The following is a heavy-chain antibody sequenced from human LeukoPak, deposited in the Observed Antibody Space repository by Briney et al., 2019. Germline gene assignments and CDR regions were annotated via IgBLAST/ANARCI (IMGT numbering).Heavy chain of an antibody. V-gene: IGHV3-30*02. CDR2: MRYDGSEK. Sequence: GGSLRLSCTASGFTFRNFGAHWVRQPPGKGLEWVAFMRYDGSEKSYADSVKGRFTISRDISRNTLFLHMNSLRLEDTAVYYCAKILAYYYMDVWGKGTTVTVSS. J-gene: IGHJ6*03. CDR3: AKILAYYYMDV. CDR1: GFTFRNFG.